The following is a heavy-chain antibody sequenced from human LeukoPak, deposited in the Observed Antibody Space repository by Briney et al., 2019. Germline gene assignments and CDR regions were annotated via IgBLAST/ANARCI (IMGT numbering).Heavy chain of an antibody. J-gene: IGHJ2*01. CDR1: GYTFTSYG. Sequence: GASVKVSCKASGYTFTSYGISWVRQAPGQGLEWMGWISAYNGNTNYAQKLQGRVTMTTDTSTSTAYMELRSLRSDDTAVYYCARDIGVEQWLVTQRSYWYFDLWGRGTLVTVSS. V-gene: IGHV1-18*01. CDR3: ARDIGVEQWLVTQRSYWYFDL. D-gene: IGHD6-19*01. CDR2: ISAYNGNT.